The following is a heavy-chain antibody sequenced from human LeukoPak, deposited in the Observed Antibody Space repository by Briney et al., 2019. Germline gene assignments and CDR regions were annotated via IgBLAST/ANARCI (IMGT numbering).Heavy chain of an antibody. CDR3: ARETLYYDFWSGYYNY. D-gene: IGHD3-3*01. CDR1: GFTFSSYS. Sequence: GGSLRLSCAASGFTFSSYSMNWVRQAPGKGLEWVSSISSSSSSIYCADSVKGRFTISRDNAKNSLYLKMNSLRAEDTAVYYCARETLYYDFWSGYYNYWGQGTLVTVSS. V-gene: IGHV3-21*01. CDR2: ISSSSSSI. J-gene: IGHJ4*02.